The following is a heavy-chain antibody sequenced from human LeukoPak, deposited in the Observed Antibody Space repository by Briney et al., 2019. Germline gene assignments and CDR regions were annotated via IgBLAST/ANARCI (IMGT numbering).Heavy chain of an antibody. D-gene: IGHD2-2*02. CDR1: GYTFTGYY. V-gene: IGHV1-2*02. Sequence: ASVKVSCKASGYTFTGYYMHWVRQAPGQGLEWMGWINPNSGGTNYAQKFQGRVTMTRDTSISTAYMELSGLRSDDTAVYYCARDRRRVLYLIDYWGQGTLVTVSS. CDR3: ARDRRRVLYLIDY. CDR2: INPNSGGT. J-gene: IGHJ4*02.